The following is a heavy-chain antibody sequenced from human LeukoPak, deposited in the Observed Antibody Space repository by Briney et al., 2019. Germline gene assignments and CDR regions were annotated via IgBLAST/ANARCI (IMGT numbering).Heavy chain of an antibody. CDR1: GFTFRSYW. CDR3: AKDPFVGYSSGPGGLDFDY. V-gene: IGHV3-7*01. D-gene: IGHD6-19*01. J-gene: IGHJ4*02. CDR2: IKQDGSEK. Sequence: GGSLRLSCAASGFTFRSYWMSWVRQAPGKGLEWVANIKQDGSEKDYVDSVKGRFTISRDNAKNSLYLQMNSLRAEDTAVYYCAKDPFVGYSSGPGGLDFDYWGQGTLVTVSS.